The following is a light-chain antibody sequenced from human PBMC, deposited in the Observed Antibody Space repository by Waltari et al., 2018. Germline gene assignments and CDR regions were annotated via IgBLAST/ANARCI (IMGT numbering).Light chain of an antibody. V-gene: IGLV1-47*01. CDR3: AAWDDSLSGPV. J-gene: IGLJ2*01. CDR2: RNN. CDR1: SSNIGSNY. Sequence: QSVLTRPPSASGTPGQRVTISCSGRSSNIGSNYVYWYQQLPGTAPKLLSYRNNPRPSGVPDRFSGSKSDTSAALAISGLRSEDEADYYCAAWDDSLSGPVFGGGTKLTVL.